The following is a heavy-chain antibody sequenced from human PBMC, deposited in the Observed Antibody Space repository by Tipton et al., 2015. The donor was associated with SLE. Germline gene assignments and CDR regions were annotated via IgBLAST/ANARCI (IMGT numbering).Heavy chain of an antibody. CDR2: IHEDGGGK. D-gene: IGHD2/OR15-2a*01. J-gene: IGHJ6*03. CDR1: GFTFSRHW. Sequence: SLRLSCAASGFTFSRHWMSWVRQPLGQGLEWVANIHEDGGGKYYVDSVKGRFTTSRDNAENSLYLQMNSLRAEDTAVYYCARIPRISRPYYMDVWGKGTTVTVSS. V-gene: IGHV3-7*01. CDR3: ARIPRISRPYYMDV.